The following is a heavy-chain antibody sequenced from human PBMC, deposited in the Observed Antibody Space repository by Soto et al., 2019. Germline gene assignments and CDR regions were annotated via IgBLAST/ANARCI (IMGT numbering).Heavy chain of an antibody. CDR1: GYAFTTYG. D-gene: IGHD3-10*01. CDR2: ISAHNGNT. Sequence: QVHLVQSGAEVKKPGASVKVSCKGSGYAFTTYGITWVRQAPGQGLEWMGWISAHNGNTNYAQKLQGRVTVTRDTSTSTSYMELRSLRSDDTAGYYCARGSYGDYWGQGALVTVSS. CDR3: ARGSYGDY. J-gene: IGHJ4*02. V-gene: IGHV1-18*01.